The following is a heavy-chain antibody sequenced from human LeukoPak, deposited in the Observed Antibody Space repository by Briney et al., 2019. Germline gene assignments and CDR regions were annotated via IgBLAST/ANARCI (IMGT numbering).Heavy chain of an antibody. V-gene: IGHV3-23*01. CDR2: ISGSGGST. Sequence: PGGSLRLSCAASGITFSTYAMSWVRQAPGKGLEWVSAISGSGGSTYYADSVKGRFTISRDTSKNTLYLQMNSLRAEDTAVYYCAKDGSGEGQFDYWGQGTLVTVSS. CDR1: GITFSTYA. D-gene: IGHD2-15*01. J-gene: IGHJ4*02. CDR3: AKDGSGEGQFDY.